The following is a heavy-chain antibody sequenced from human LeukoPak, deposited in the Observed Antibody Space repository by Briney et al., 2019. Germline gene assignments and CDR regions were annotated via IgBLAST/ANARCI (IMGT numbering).Heavy chain of an antibody. J-gene: IGHJ4*02. CDR1: GFTFSSYA. CDR2: INHSGST. D-gene: IGHD3-22*01. V-gene: IGHV4-34*01. Sequence: PGGSLRLSCAASGFTFSSYAMSWVRQPPGKGLEWIGEINHSGSTNYNPSLKSRVTISVDTSKNQFSLKLSSVTAADTAVYYCARGGLLDYYDSSGYYYSFDYWGQGTLVTVSS. CDR3: ARGGLLDYYDSSGYYYSFDY.